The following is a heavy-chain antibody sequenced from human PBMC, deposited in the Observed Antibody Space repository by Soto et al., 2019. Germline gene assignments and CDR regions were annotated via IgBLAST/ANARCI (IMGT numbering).Heavy chain of an antibody. CDR3: AKDFTVTTELFDS. D-gene: IGHD4-17*01. J-gene: IGHJ4*02. V-gene: IGHV3-30*18. CDR1: GFTFSSYG. CDR2: ISYDGSNK. Sequence: ESGGGVVQPGRSLRLSCAASGFTFSSYGMHWVRQAPGKGLEWVAVISYDGSNKYYADSVKGRFTISRDNSKNTLYLQMNSLRAEDTAVYYCAKDFTVTTELFDSWGLGTLVTVSS.